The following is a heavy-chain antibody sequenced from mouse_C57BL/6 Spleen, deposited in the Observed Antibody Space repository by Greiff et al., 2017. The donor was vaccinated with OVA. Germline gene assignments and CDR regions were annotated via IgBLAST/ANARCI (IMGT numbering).Heavy chain of an antibody. CDR1: GFTFSDYG. CDR3: ARDGNSFFDY. D-gene: IGHD2-1*01. J-gene: IGHJ2*01. Sequence: EVQLVESGGGLVKPGASLKLSCAASGFTFSDYGMHWVRQAPGKGLEWVAYISRGSSTIYYADTVKGRFTITRDKAKTTLFLQMTSLRSEDAAMYYCARDGNSFFDYWGQGTTLTVSS. CDR2: ISRGSSTI. V-gene: IGHV5-17*01.